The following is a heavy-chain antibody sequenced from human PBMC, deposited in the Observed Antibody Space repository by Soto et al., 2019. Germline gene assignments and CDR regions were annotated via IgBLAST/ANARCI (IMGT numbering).Heavy chain of an antibody. CDR3: AKDWKFEVVVTAIFDY. CDR2: ISGSGGST. V-gene: IGHV3-23*01. J-gene: IGHJ4*02. Sequence: GGSLRLSCAASGFTFSSYAMSWVRQAPGKGLEWVSAISGSGGSTYYADSVKGRFTISRDNSKNTLYLQMNSLRAEDTAVYYCAKDWKFEVVVTAIFDYWGQGTLVTVSS. CDR1: GFTFSSYA. D-gene: IGHD2-21*02.